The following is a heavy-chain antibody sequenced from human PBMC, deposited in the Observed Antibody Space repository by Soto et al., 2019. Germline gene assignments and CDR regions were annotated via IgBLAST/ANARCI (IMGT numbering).Heavy chain of an antibody. D-gene: IGHD6-19*01. CDR1: GFSLSTGGVG. CDR3: AHRLYSSAWPWDSGVFDY. J-gene: IGHJ4*02. V-gene: IGHV2-5*02. CDR2: IYWDDDK. Sequence: QITLKESGPTLVKPTQTLTLTCTFSGFSLSTGGVGVGWIRQPPGKALEWLALIYWDDDKRYSPSLKSRLTITKDPSKNPVVLTMTNMDPVDTATYYCAHRLYSSAWPWDSGVFDYWGQGTLVTVSS.